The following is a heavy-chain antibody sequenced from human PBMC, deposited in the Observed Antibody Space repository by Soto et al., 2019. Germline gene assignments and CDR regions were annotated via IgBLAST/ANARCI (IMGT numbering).Heavy chain of an antibody. D-gene: IGHD6-13*01. J-gene: IGHJ5*02. CDR1: GGSISSSSYY. CDR2: IYYSGST. Sequence: QLQLQESGPGLVKPSETLSLTCTVSGGSISSSSYYWGWIRQPPGKGLERIGSIYYSGSTYYNPSLKSRVTISVDTSKNQFSLKLSSVTAADTAVYYCARVAAAATPYNWFDPWGQGTLVTVSS. V-gene: IGHV4-39*01. CDR3: ARVAAAATPYNWFDP.